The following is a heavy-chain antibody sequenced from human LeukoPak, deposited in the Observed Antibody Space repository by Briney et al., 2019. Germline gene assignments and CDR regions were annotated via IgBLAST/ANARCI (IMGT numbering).Heavy chain of an antibody. CDR3: AGNNILTGYYLFDY. J-gene: IGHJ4*02. CDR1: GFTFSSYS. D-gene: IGHD3-9*01. V-gene: IGHV3-48*04. CDR2: ISSSTSTI. Sequence: GGSLRLSCAASGFTFSSYSMNWVRQAPGKGLEWISYISSSTSTIYYADSVKGRFTISRDNAKNSLYLQMNSLRADDTAVYYCAGNNILTGYYLFDYWGQGTLVTVSS.